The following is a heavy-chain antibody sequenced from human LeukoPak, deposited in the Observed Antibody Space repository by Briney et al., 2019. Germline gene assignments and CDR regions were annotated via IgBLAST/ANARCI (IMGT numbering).Heavy chain of an antibody. D-gene: IGHD5-24*01. Sequence: ASVKVSCKASGYTFTSYAMHWVRQAPGQRLEWMGWINAGNGNTKYSQKFQGRVTITRDTSASTAYMELSSLRSEDTAVYYCARGPTRRDRYNYYYYMDVWGKGTTVTVSS. CDR2: INAGNGNT. CDR1: GYTFTSYA. CDR3: ARGPTRRDRYNYYYYMDV. J-gene: IGHJ6*03. V-gene: IGHV1-3*01.